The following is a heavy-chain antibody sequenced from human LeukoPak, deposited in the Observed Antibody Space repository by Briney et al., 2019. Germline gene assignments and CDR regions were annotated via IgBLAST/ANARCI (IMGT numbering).Heavy chain of an antibody. D-gene: IGHD3-16*01. J-gene: IGHJ5*02. CDR1: GYTFTGYY. CDR2: ISAYNGNT. Sequence: ASVKVSCKASGYTFTGYYIHWVRQAPGQGLEWMGWISAYNGNTNYAQKLQGRVTMTTDTSTSTAYMELRSLRSDDTAVYYCARRTSLAGGFDPWGQGTLVTVSS. V-gene: IGHV1-18*04. CDR3: ARRTSLAGGFDP.